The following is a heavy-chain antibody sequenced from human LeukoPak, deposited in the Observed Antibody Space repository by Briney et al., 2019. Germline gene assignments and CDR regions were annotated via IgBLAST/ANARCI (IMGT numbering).Heavy chain of an antibody. V-gene: IGHV3-33*01. J-gene: IGHJ4*02. Sequence: GRSLRLSWASTEFKFSNFGMHWIRQAPGKGLDWVSVIYYDGSNKYYADSVKGRFTISKDNSKNMLYLQMNGLRAEDTAVYYCARVWTSGSYGDYWGQGTLVTVSS. D-gene: IGHD3-10*01. CDR1: EFKFSNFG. CDR2: IYYDGSNK. CDR3: ARVWTSGSYGDY.